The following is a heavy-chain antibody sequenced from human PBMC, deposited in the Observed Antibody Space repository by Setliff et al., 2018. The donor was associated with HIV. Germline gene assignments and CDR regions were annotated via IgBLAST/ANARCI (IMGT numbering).Heavy chain of an antibody. Sequence: GASVKVSCKASGYTLTSYDINWVRQATGQGLEWMGWMNPNSGDTGYAQKFLDRVTMTRNTSISTAYMELSSLRFEDTAVYYCARGRSLVRGSGSPEYYYMDVWGKGTTVTVSS. CDR1: GYTLTSYD. J-gene: IGHJ6*03. CDR2: MNPNSGDT. CDR3: ARGRSLVRGSGSPEYYYMDV. D-gene: IGHD3-10*01. V-gene: IGHV1-8*02.